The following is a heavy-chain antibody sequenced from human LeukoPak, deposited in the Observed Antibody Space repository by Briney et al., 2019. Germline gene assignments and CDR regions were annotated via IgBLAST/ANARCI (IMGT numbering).Heavy chain of an antibody. CDR3: ARDYTVPRAAIVTES. D-gene: IGHD6-13*01. Sequence: QSGGSLRLSCAASGFTVSSNYMSWVRQAPGKGLEWVAVIYNGGTTSYADSVRGRFTISRDNSKNTLYLQMNSLRAEDTAVYYCARDYTVPRAAIVTESWGQGTLVTVSS. V-gene: IGHV3-53*01. J-gene: IGHJ5*02. CDR1: GFTVSSNY. CDR2: IYNGGTT.